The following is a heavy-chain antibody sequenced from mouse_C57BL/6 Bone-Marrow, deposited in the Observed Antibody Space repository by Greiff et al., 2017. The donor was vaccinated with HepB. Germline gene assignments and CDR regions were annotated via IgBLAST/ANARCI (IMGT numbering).Heavy chain of an antibody. V-gene: IGHV1-52*01. D-gene: IGHD2-3*01. CDR2: IDPSDSET. CDR3: ARDGYYGPYWYFDV. J-gene: IGHJ1*03. Sequence: VQLQQPGAELVKPGASVKLSCKASGYTFTSYWMHWVKQRPIQGLEWIGNIDPSDSETHYNQKFKDKATLTVDKSSSTAYMQLSSLTSEDSAVYYCARDGYYGPYWYFDVWGTGTTVTVSS. CDR1: GYTFTSYW.